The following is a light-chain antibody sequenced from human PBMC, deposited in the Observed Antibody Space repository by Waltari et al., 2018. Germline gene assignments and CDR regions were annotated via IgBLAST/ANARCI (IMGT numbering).Light chain of an antibody. CDR2: GNN. V-gene: IGLV3-19*01. Sequence: SSGLTQDPAVSVALGQTVSITCQGDSLRTYYASWYQQKPGQAPVLVISGNNKWPSGIPNRFSASSSGSTASLTITGAQAEDEADHYCNSRDSSGNHLLFGGGTKLTVL. CDR3: NSRDSSGNHLL. CDR1: SLRTYY. J-gene: IGLJ2*01.